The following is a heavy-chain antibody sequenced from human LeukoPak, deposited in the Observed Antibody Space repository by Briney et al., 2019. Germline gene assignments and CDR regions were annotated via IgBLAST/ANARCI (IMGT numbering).Heavy chain of an antibody. CDR3: AKEADNYYDSSGYLGDYFDY. V-gene: IGHV3-23*01. CDR2: ISGSGGST. Sequence: GGSLRLSCAASGFTFSSYDMSWVRQAPGKGLEWVSAISGSGGSTYYADSVKGRFTISRDNSKNTLYLQMNSLRAEDTAVYYCAKEADNYYDSSGYLGDYFDYWGQGTLVTVSS. D-gene: IGHD3-22*01. CDR1: GFTFSSYD. J-gene: IGHJ4*02.